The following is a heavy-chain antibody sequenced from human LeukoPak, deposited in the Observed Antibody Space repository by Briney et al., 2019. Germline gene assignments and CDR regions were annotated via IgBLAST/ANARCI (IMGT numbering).Heavy chain of an antibody. V-gene: IGHV1-69*13. CDR2: IIPIYATA. CDR3: ARGPITTRSHFDY. CDR1: GGTFSSYA. D-gene: IGHD3-22*01. J-gene: IGHJ4*02. Sequence: SVKVSCKASGGTFSSYAISWVRQAPGQGLEWMGGIIPIYATANYAQKFQGRVTITADESTSTAYMELSSLRSEDTAVYYCARGPITTRSHFDYWGQGTLVTVSS.